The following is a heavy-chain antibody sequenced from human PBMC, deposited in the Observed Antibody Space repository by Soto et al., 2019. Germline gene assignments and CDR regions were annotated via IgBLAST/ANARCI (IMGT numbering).Heavy chain of an antibody. V-gene: IGHV1-69*13. CDR2: IIPIFGTA. Sequence: GASVKVSCKASGGTFSSYAISWVRQAPGQGLEWMGGIIPIFGTANYAQKFQGRVTITADESTSTAYMELSSLRSEDTAVYYCAREETVYSSDDNWFDPWGQGTLVTVSS. D-gene: IGHD6-25*01. CDR1: GGTFSSYA. CDR3: AREETVYSSDDNWFDP. J-gene: IGHJ5*02.